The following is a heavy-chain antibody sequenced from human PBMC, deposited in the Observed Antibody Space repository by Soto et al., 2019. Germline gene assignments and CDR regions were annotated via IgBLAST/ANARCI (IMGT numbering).Heavy chain of an antibody. V-gene: IGHV4-31*11. CDR3: ARIGYSSSWYWFDP. CDR1: GGSSSSGGYY. CDR2: IYYSGST. J-gene: IGHJ5*02. Sequence: SETLSLTCAVSGGSSSSGGYYWIWIRHHPGKGLEWIGYIYYSGSTYYNPSLKSRVTISVDTSKNQFSLKLSSVTAADTAVYYCARIGYSSSWYWFDPWGQGTLVTVSS. D-gene: IGHD6-13*01.